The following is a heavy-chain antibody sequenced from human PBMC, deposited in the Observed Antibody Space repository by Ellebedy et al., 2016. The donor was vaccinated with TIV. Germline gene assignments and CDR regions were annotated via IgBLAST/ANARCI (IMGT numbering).Heavy chain of an antibody. CDR2: IHYSANT. Sequence: SETLSLXCSVSGGSITNYYWSWIRQPPGKGLEWIGYIHYSANTKYNPSLKSRVTISLDTSRKQVSLKLNSVIVADTAVYYCARSLSYHNDSSGYSAFAYWGQGTLVTVSS. CDR3: ARSLSYHNDSSGYSAFAY. J-gene: IGHJ4*02. CDR1: GGSITNYY. V-gene: IGHV4-59*01. D-gene: IGHD3-22*01.